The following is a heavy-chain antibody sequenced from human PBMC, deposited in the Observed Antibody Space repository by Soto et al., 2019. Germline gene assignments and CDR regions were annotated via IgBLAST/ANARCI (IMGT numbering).Heavy chain of an antibody. V-gene: IGHV3-21*06. CDR1: GFTFTRFS. CDR2: ISSTTNYI. CDR3: ARESENLTSNFDY. J-gene: IGHJ4*02. Sequence: EVQLVESGGGLVKPGGSLRLSCAASGFTFTRFSMNWVRQAPGKRLEWVSSISSTTNYIYYGDSMKGRFTISRDNAKNSLYLEMTSLTAEATAVYYCARESENLTSNFDYWGQGTLVTVSS.